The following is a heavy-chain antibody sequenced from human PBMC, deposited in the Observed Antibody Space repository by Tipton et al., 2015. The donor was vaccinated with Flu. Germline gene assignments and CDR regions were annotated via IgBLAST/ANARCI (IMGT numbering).Heavy chain of an antibody. CDR3: ARDDSGFNDY. Sequence: TLSLTCTVSGGSIRSSSYYWGWIRQPPGKGPEWIGSMLYGGSTYYNPSLESRVTISLDTSKNQFTLKLSSVTAAYTAVYYCARDDSGFNDYWGPGALVTGSS. J-gene: IGHJ4*02. CDR2: MLYGGST. D-gene: IGHD3-22*01. V-gene: IGHV4-39*06. CDR1: GGSIRSSSYY.